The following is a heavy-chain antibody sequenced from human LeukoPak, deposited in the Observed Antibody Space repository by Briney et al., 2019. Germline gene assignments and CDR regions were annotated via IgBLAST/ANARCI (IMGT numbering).Heavy chain of an antibody. V-gene: IGHV7-4-1*02. CDR3: ARRDGYSSSWPFDY. J-gene: IGHJ4*02. D-gene: IGHD6-13*01. CDR2: INTNTGNP. CDR1: GYTFTNSA. Sequence: ASVKVSCKASGYTFTNSAMNWVRQAPGQGLEWMGWINTNTGNPTYAQGFTGRFVFSLDTSVNTAYLQISSLKAEDTAVYYCARRDGYSSSWPFDYWGQGTLVTVSS.